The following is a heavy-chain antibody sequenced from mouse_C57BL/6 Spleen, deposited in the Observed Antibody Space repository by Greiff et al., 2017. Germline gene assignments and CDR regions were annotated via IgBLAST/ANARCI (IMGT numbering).Heavy chain of an antibody. V-gene: IGHV1-69*01. Sequence: QVQLQQPGAELVMPGASVKLSCKASGYTFTSYWMHWVKQRPGQGLEWIGEIDPSDSYTNYNQKFKGKSTLTVDKSSSTAYMQLSSLTSEDSAVYYCARRGNYDDWGQGTTLTVSS. D-gene: IGHD2-1*01. J-gene: IGHJ2*01. CDR1: GYTFTSYW. CDR2: IDPSDSYT. CDR3: ARRGNYDD.